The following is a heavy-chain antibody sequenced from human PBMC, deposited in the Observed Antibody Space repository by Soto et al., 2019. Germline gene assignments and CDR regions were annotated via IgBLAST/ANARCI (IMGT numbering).Heavy chain of an antibody. CDR3: ARDIVDPLGMDV. D-gene: IGHD2-15*01. Sequence: GESLKISRKGSGYSFTSYWITRVRQMPGKGLEWMGRIDPSDSYTNYSPSFQGHVTISADKSISTAYLQWSSLKASDTAMYYCARDIVDPLGMDVWGQGTTVTVSS. CDR2: IDPSDSYT. CDR1: GYSFTSYW. V-gene: IGHV5-10-1*01. J-gene: IGHJ6*02.